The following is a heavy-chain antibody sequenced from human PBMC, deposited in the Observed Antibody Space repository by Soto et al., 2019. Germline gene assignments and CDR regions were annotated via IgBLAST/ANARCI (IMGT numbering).Heavy chain of an antibody. CDR1: GFSFSSYA. Sequence: QVQLVESGGGVVQPGRSLRLSCAASGFSFSSYAMHWVRQAPGKGLEWVAVISHDGSNRFYADSVRDRFTISRDYSKNTLYLQMNNVRAEDTAVYYCARGFMKCGGGSCPGAYWGQGTLVTVSS. V-gene: IGHV3-30-3*01. CDR3: ARGFMKCGGGSCPGAY. D-gene: IGHD2-15*01. CDR2: ISHDGSNR. J-gene: IGHJ4*02.